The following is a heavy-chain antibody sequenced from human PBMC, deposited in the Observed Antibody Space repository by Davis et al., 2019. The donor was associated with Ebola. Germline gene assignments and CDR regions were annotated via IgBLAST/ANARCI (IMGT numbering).Heavy chain of an antibody. CDR1: GYTFTSYG. CDR3: ASGHCSSTSCYHYYYGMDV. J-gene: IGHJ6*02. CDR2: ISAYNGNT. V-gene: IGHV1-18*01. D-gene: IGHD2-2*01. Sequence: ASVKASCKASGYTFTSYGISWVRQAPGQGLEWMGWISAYNGNTNYAQKFQGRVTMTTDTSTSIVYMELRSLRSDDTAVYYCASGHCSSTSCYHYYYGMDVWGQGTTVTVSS.